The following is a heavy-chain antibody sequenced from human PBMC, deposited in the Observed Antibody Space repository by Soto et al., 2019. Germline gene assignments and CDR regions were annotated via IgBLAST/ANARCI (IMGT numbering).Heavy chain of an antibody. V-gene: IGHV1-3*01. J-gene: IGHJ4*02. CDR3: AADAVAGDFDY. D-gene: IGHD6-19*01. CDR2: INAGNGNT. Sequence: SVKVSFKASGYTFTSYAMHWVRQAPGQRLEWMGWINAGNGNTKYSQKFQGRVTITRDTSASTAYMELSSLRSEDTAVYYCAADAVAGDFDYWGQGTLVTVSS. CDR1: GYTFTSYA.